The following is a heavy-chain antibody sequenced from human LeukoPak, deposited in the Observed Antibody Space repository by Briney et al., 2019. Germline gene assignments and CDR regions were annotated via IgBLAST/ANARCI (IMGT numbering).Heavy chain of an antibody. V-gene: IGHV3-21*01. CDR2: ISSSSSYI. D-gene: IGHD5-24*01. CDR1: GFTFSSYS. J-gene: IGHJ4*02. CDR3: ARGGDGYLDY. Sequence: PGGSLRLSCAASGFTFSSYSMNWVRQAPGKRLGWVSSISSSSSYIYYADSVKGRFTISRDNAKNSLYLQMNSLRAEDTAVYYCARGGDGYLDYWGQGTLVTVSS.